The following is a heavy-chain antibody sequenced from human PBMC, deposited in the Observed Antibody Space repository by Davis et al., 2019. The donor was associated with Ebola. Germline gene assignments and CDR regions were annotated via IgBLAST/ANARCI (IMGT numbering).Heavy chain of an antibody. D-gene: IGHD1-1*01. Sequence: GGSLRLSCAASGFTFSSYAMTWVRQAPGKGLEWVAAISYDGSNKYYADSVKGRFTISRDNSKNTLYLQMNSLRAEDTAVYYCAKGTTGTTGGAFDVWGRGTMVTVSS. CDR3: AKGTTGTTGGAFDV. J-gene: IGHJ3*01. CDR1: GFTFSSYA. V-gene: IGHV3-30-3*01. CDR2: ISYDGSNK.